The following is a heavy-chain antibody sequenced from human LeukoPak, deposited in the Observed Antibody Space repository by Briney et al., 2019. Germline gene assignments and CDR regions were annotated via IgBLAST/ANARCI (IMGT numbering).Heavy chain of an antibody. Sequence: SETLSLTCSVSGGSISSRSYYWGWIRHPPGKGLEWIGNIYYGENTYYNPSLKSRVTISIDTSKNQFYLKLSSLTAADTAVYYCARRDDSSGYHKIFDYWGPGTLVTVSS. V-gene: IGHV4-39*01. CDR1: GGSISSRSYY. D-gene: IGHD3-22*01. CDR3: ARRDDSSGYHKIFDY. J-gene: IGHJ4*02. CDR2: IYYGENT.